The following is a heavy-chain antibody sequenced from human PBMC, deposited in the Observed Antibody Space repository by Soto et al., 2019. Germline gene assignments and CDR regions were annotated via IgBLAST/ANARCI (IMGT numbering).Heavy chain of an antibody. Sequence: GGSLRLSCAASGFPFSSYWMHWVRQAPGKGLVWVSRINGDASSITYADSVRGRFTISRDNAKNTLYLQMNSLRAEDAAVYYCTRRGCSTTGCYFNWGRGTLVTVSS. D-gene: IGHD2-2*01. J-gene: IGHJ4*02. CDR1: GFPFSSYW. CDR3: TRRGCSTTGCYFN. CDR2: INGDASSI. V-gene: IGHV3-74*03.